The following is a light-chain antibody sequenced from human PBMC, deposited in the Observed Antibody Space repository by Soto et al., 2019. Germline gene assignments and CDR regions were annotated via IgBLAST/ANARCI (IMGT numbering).Light chain of an antibody. J-gene: IGLJ3*02. CDR3: QSYDSSLSGSV. CDR1: SSNIGAGYD. Sequence: QPVLTRPPSVSGAPGQRVTISCTGSSSNIGAGYDVHWYQQLPGTAPKLLIYGNSNRPSGVPDRFSGSKSGTSASLAITGLQAEDEADYYCQSYDSSLSGSVFGGGTKVTVL. CDR2: GNS. V-gene: IGLV1-40*01.